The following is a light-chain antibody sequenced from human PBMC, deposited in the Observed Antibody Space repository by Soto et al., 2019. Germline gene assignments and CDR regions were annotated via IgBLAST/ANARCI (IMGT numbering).Light chain of an antibody. CDR2: GAS. Sequence: DIQMTQSPSSLSASVGDSVTITCRASQSVGNHLNWYQQKPGKAPKFLIYGASTLQSGVPSRFSGSGSGTEFTLSVISLQPEDFATYYFQQGYTSLITFGQGTRL. J-gene: IGKJ5*01. CDR3: QQGYTSLIT. CDR1: QSVGNH. V-gene: IGKV1-39*01.